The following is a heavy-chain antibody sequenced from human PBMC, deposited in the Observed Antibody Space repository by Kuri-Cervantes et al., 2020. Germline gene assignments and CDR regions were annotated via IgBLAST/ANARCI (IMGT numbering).Heavy chain of an antibody. CDR3: GRSAITVAGIDAFDI. Sequence: GESLKISCAASGFTLSDHYMDWTRQAPGKGLEWVGRCKNQANSDTTEYAASVKGRFTISRDDSKNSLYLQMNSLKTEDTAVYYRGRSAITVAGIDAFDIWGQGTMVTVSS. CDR1: GFTLSDHY. J-gene: IGHJ3*02. D-gene: IGHD6-13*01. V-gene: IGHV3-72*01. CDR2: CKNQANSDTT.